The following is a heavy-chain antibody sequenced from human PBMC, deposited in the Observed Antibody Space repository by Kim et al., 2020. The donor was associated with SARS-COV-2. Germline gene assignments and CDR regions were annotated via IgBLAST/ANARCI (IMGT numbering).Heavy chain of an antibody. J-gene: IGHJ4*02. CDR2: IKSKTDGGTT. Sequence: GGSLRLSCAASGFTFSNAWMSWVRQAPGKGLEWVGRIKSKTDGGTTDYAAPVKGRFTISRDDSKNTLYLQMNSLKTEDTAVYYCTTVTYYYGSGRSGRSVDYWGQGTLVTVSS. CDR3: TTVTYYYGSGRSGRSVDY. D-gene: IGHD3-10*01. V-gene: IGHV3-15*01. CDR1: GFTFSNAW.